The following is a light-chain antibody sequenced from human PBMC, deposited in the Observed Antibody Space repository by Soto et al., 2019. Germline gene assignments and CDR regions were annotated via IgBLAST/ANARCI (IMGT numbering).Light chain of an antibody. CDR1: QSVLFTSNKENY. Sequence: DIVMTQSPDSLTVSLGERATINCKASQSVLFTSNKENYLAWYQQKPGQPPKLLFYWAYNRESGVPDRFSGSGSGTDFTLTISSLQAEDAAVYYCQQYYDTPFTFGPGTKVHIK. V-gene: IGKV4-1*01. CDR2: WAY. J-gene: IGKJ3*01. CDR3: QQYYDTPFT.